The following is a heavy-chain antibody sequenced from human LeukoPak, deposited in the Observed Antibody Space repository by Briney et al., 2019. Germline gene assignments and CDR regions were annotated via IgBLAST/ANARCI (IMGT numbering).Heavy chain of an antibody. CDR2: VSSDSHFI. Sequence: GGSLRLSCAGTGFTFSTYSMNWVRQTPDKGLEWVSSVSSDSHFIFYADSVEGRFTISRDDSKNTLFLQMNSLRAEDTAIYYCAKDSFSYNGVFDALDVWGHGTMVTVSS. CDR3: AKDSFSYNGVFDALDV. CDR1: GFTFSTYS. V-gene: IGHV3-21*04. J-gene: IGHJ3*01. D-gene: IGHD2-8*01.